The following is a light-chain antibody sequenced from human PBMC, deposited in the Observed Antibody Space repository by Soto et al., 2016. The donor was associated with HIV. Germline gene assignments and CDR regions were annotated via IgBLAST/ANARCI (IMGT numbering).Light chain of an antibody. V-gene: IGLV3-21*03. CDR1: NIGSKN. Sequence: SYELTQPPSVSVAPGKTARITCGGNNIGSKNVHWFQQKSGQAPVLVVYDDSDRPSGIPERFSGSNSGNTATLTIDRVEAGDEADYYCQVWDSSSDHVVFGGGTKLTVL. CDR3: QVWDSSSDHVV. CDR2: DDS. J-gene: IGLJ2*01.